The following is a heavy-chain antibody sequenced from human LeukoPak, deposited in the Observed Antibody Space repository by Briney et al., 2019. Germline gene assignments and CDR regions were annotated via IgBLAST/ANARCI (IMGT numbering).Heavy chain of an antibody. CDR3: ARPMAAADC. CDR2: MWYDGSKK. J-gene: IGHJ4*02. V-gene: IGHV3-33*01. D-gene: IGHD6-13*01. Sequence: GGSLRLSCGASGFTFSTYGTQWVRQAPGKGLEWVAVMWYDGSKKYYADSVKGRFTVSTDNSKNTLYLEMNSLRAEDTAVYYCARPMAAADCWGQGTLVTVS. CDR1: GFTFSTYG.